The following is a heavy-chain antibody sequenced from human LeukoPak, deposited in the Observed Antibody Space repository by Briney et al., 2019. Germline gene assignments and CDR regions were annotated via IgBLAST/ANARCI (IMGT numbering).Heavy chain of an antibody. V-gene: IGHV1-69*13. J-gene: IGHJ5*02. CDR1: GGTFSSYA. Sequence: VASVKVSCRASGGTFSSYAISWVRQAPGQGLEWMGGIIPIFGTSNYAQKFQGRVTITADESTSTAYMELSSLRSEDTAVYYCARDLRGSSWTGNWFDPWGQGTLVTVSS. CDR3: ARDLRGSSWTGNWFDP. CDR2: IIPIFGTS. D-gene: IGHD6-13*01.